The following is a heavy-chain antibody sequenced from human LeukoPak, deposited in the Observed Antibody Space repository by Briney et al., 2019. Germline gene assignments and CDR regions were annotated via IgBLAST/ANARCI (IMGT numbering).Heavy chain of an antibody. CDR2: IKQDGSDK. Sequence: GGSLRLSCAASGFSFTKYWMTWVRQAPGKGLEWVGNIKQDGSDKNYMDSVKGRFTISRDNTKNSVYLQMSSLRAEDTAVYYCAREVWGPEYWGQGTLVTVSS. CDR1: GFSFTKYW. V-gene: IGHV3-7*01. CDR3: AREVWGPEY. J-gene: IGHJ4*02. D-gene: IGHD1-14*01.